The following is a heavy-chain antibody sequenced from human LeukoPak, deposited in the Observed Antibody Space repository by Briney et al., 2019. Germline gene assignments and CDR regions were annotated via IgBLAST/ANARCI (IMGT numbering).Heavy chain of an antibody. J-gene: IGHJ3*01. CDR2: INQDGSEE. Sequence: GGSLRLSCAASGFTFRTYWMSWIRQAPGKEPEWVADINQDGSEEYYLQSVRGRFAVSRDNAQNAVFLQMTNLRADDTAVYYCARWKVELERKAFDFWGQGTVVTVSS. CDR1: GFTFRTYW. V-gene: IGHV3-7*01. CDR3: ARWKVELERKAFDF. D-gene: IGHD1-7*01.